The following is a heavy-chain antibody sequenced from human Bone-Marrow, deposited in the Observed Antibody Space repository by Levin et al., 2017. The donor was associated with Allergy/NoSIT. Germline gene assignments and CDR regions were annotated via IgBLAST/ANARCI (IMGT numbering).Heavy chain of an antibody. J-gene: IGHJ3*01. Sequence: PGGSLRLSCTASGFNFEDFAMNWFRQAPGKGLEWLGFIRSKDYGATPEYAASVKGRFDISRDDSKTMAYLEMRSLKIEDTAVYYCLGSGYSRGGFDVWGQGTRVIVSP. V-gene: IGHV3-49*03. D-gene: IGHD3-3*01. CDR3: LGSGYSRGGFDV. CDR1: GFNFEDFA. CDR2: IRSKDYGATP.